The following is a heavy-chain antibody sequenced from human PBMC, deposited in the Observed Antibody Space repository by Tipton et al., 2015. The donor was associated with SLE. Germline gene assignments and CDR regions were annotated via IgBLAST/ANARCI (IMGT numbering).Heavy chain of an antibody. CDR3: ARDGGSLEDYMDV. J-gene: IGHJ6*03. CDR1: GFTFSSYG. V-gene: IGHV3-7*01. CDR2: IKQDGSEK. Sequence: SLRLSCAASGFTFSSYGMSWVRQAPGKGLEWVGNIKQDGSEKKYVDSVKGRFTISRDNAKNSLYLQMNSLSAEDTAVYYCARDGGSLEDYMDVWGKGTTVTVSS. D-gene: IGHD1-26*01.